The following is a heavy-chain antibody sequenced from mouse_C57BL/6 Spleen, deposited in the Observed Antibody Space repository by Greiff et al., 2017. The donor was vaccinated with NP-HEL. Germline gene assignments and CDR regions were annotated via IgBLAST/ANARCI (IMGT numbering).Heavy chain of an antibody. J-gene: IGHJ2*01. D-gene: IGHD2-4*01. CDR1: GFAFSSSW. Sequence: QVQLQQSGPELVKPGASVKISCTASGFAFSSSWMTWVQQRPGKGLEWIGRIYPGDGDTNYNGKFKGKATLTAANSSSTAYMQLSSLTSEDAAVYFGARDDYHYLDYWGQGTTLTVSS. CDR3: ARDDYHYLDY. CDR2: IYPGDGDT. V-gene: IGHV1-82*01.